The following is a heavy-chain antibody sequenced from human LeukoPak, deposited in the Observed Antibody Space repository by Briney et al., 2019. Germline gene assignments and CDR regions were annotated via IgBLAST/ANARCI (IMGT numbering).Heavy chain of an antibody. CDR3: AKDRGTIFGVVNLNWFDP. V-gene: IGHV3-30*02. J-gene: IGHJ5*02. CDR1: GFTLSSYG. D-gene: IGHD3-3*01. Sequence: GGSLRLSCAASGFTLSSYGMHWVRQAPGKGLEWVAFIRYDGSNKYYADSVKGRFTISRDNSKNTLYLQMNSLRAEDTAVYYCAKDRGTIFGVVNLNWFDPWGQGTLVTVSS. CDR2: IRYDGSNK.